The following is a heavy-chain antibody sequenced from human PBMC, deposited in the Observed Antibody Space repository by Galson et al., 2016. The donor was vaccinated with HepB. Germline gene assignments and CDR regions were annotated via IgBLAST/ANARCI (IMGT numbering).Heavy chain of an antibody. CDR1: GGSISSYY. J-gene: IGHJ5*02. Sequence: LSLTCTVSGGSISSYYWSWIWQPPGKGLEWIGYVYHSGSTSYNPSLRRRLIISVDTSKNQFSLSLNSVTVADTAIYFCARRTGAHLDRWGQGTLVTVSS. CDR2: VYHSGST. D-gene: IGHD1-26*01. CDR3: ARRTGAHLDR. V-gene: IGHV4-4*09.